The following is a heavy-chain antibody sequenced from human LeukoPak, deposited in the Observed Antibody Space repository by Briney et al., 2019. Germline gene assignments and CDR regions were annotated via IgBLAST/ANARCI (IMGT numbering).Heavy chain of an antibody. CDR1: GYTFTSYA. D-gene: IGHD3-10*01. V-gene: IGHV1-3*01. CDR3: ARDAGSGSYSFGAFDI. J-gene: IGHJ3*02. Sequence: ASVKVSRKASGYTFTSYAMHWVRQAPGQRLEWMGWINAGNGNTKYSQKFQGRVTITRDTSASTAYMELSSLRSEDTAVYYCARDAGSGSYSFGAFDIWGQGTMVTVSS. CDR2: INAGNGNT.